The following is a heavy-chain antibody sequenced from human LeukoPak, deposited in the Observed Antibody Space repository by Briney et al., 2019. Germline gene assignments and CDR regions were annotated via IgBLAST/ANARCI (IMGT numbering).Heavy chain of an antibody. CDR1: GFTFSSYW. CDR3: ARGGYYYDFWSGYYGAPYDAFDI. J-gene: IGHJ3*02. D-gene: IGHD3-3*01. CDR2: INSDGSST. V-gene: IGHV3-74*01. Sequence: GGSLRLSCAASGFTFSSYWMHWVRQAPGKGLVWVSRINSDGSSTSYADSVKGRFTISRDNAKNTLYLQMNSLRAEDTAVYYCARGGYYYDFWSGYYGAPYDAFDIWGQGTMVTVSS.